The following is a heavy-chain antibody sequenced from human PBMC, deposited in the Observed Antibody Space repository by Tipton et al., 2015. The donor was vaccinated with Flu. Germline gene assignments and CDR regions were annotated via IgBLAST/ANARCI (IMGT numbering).Heavy chain of an antibody. CDR1: GFILSDYW. D-gene: IGHD2-2*01. J-gene: IGHJ4*02. CDR3: TRKLVEY. V-gene: IGHV3-7*01. CDR2: INQDGSVK. Sequence: GSLRLSCAASGFILSDYWMAWVRQAPGKGLEWVANINQDGSVKYYVDSVKGRFTISRDNAKNSVFLQMNSLRAEDTAMYYCTRKLVEYWGQGTQVTVSS.